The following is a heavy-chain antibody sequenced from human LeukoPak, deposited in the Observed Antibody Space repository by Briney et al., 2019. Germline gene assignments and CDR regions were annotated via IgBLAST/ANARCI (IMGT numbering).Heavy chain of an antibody. D-gene: IGHD3-10*01. CDR2: ISGSGGST. Sequence: GGSLRLSCAASGFTFSSYAMSWVRQAPGKGLEWVSAISGSGGSTYYADSVKGRFTISRDNSKNTLYLQMNSLRAEDTAVYYCASIYGSGSYYYDYWGQGTLVTVSS. CDR1: GFTFSSYA. J-gene: IGHJ4*02. CDR3: ASIYGSGSYYYDY. V-gene: IGHV3-23*01.